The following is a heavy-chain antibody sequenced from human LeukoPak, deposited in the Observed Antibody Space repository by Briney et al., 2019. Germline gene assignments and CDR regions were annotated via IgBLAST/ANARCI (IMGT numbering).Heavy chain of an antibody. CDR3: AKVKSRYYYGSGSFQSDY. Sequence: GGSLRLSCAASGFTFSSYAMSWVRQAPGKGLEWVSAISGSGGSTYYADSVKGRFTISGDNSKNTLYLQMNSLRAEDTAVYYCAKVKSRYYYGSGSFQSDYWGQGTLVTVSS. CDR1: GFTFSSYA. CDR2: ISGSGGST. J-gene: IGHJ4*02. D-gene: IGHD3-10*01. V-gene: IGHV3-23*01.